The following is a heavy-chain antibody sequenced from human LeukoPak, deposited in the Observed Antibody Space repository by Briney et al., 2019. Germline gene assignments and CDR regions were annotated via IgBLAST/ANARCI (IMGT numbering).Heavy chain of an antibody. CDR1: GFTFNSYA. CDR3: ARGEDGFWSGYVEH. V-gene: IGHV3-30-3*01. J-gene: IGHJ1*01. D-gene: IGHD3-3*01. CDR2: TSYDGNNK. Sequence: GGSLRLSCAASGFTFNSYALHWVRQAPGKGLEWVAVTSYDGNNKYYAESVKGRFTISRDNSKSMLYLQMNSLRPEDTAVYYCARGEDGFWSGYVEHWGQGTLVTVSP.